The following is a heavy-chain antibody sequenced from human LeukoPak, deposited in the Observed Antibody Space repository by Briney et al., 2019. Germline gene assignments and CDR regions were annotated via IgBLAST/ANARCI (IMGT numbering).Heavy chain of an antibody. CDR1: GFTISDYY. CDR2: ISSSGSTI. CDR3: ARDHRSGSFNYGDYH. Sequence: GGSLRLSCAASGFTISDYYMSWIRQAPGKGLEWVSYISSSGSTIYYADSVKGRLTISRDNAKNSLYLQMNSLRAEDTAVYYCARDHRSGSFNYGDYHWGQGTLVTVSS. V-gene: IGHV3-11*01. J-gene: IGHJ4*02. D-gene: IGHD4-17*01.